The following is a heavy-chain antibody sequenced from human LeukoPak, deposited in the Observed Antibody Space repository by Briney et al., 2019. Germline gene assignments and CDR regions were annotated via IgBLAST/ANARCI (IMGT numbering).Heavy chain of an antibody. CDR3: ARGSSGYFDY. CDR2: IYTSGST. V-gene: IGHV4-61*02. D-gene: IGHD2-15*01. Sequence: PSETLSLTCTVSGGSISSGSSYWSWIRQPAGKGLEWIRRIYTSGSTNYNPSLKSRVTISVDTSKIQFSLKLNSVTAADTAVYYCARGSSGYFDYWGQGTLVTVSS. J-gene: IGHJ4*02. CDR1: GGSISSGSSY.